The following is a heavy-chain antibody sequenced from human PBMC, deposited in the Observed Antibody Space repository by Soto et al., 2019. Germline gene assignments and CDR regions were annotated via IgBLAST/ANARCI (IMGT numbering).Heavy chain of an antibody. CDR2: IYYSGST. J-gene: IGHJ4*02. Sequence: SETLSLTCTVSGGSISSGGYYWSWIRQHPGKGLEWIGYIYYSGSTYYNPSLKSRVTISVDTSKNQFSLKLSSVTAADTAVYYCARDGSSGRRPIDYWGQGTLVTVSS. CDR3: ARDGSSGRRPIDY. D-gene: IGHD6-19*01. CDR1: GGSISSGGYY. V-gene: IGHV4-31*03.